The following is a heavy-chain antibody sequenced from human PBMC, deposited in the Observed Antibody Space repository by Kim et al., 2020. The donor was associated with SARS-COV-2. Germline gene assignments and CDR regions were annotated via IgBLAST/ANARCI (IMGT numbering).Heavy chain of an antibody. J-gene: IGHJ5*02. V-gene: IGHV4-39*01. CDR1: GGSISSSSYY. Sequence: SETLSLTCTVSGGSISSSSYYWGWIRQPPGKGLEWIGSIYYSGSTYYNPSLKSRVTISVDTSKNQFSLKLSSVTAADTAVYYCARSYCSSTSCYGWFDPWGQGTLVTVSS. CDR2: IYYSGST. D-gene: IGHD2-2*01. CDR3: ARSYCSSTSCYGWFDP.